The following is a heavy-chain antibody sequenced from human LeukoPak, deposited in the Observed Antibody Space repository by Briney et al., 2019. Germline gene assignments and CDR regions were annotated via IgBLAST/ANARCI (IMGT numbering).Heavy chain of an antibody. CDR3: AREGDFGDFFFVFDY. CDR1: GGSISSYY. V-gene: IGHV4-4*07. Sequence: SETLSLTCTVSGGSISSYYWSWLRQPAGKGLEWIGRIYTSGSTNYNPSLKSRVTMSVDTSKNQFSLKLSSVTAADTAVYYCAREGDFGDFFFVFDYWGQGTLVTVSS. D-gene: IGHD3-10*01. CDR2: IYTSGST. J-gene: IGHJ4*02.